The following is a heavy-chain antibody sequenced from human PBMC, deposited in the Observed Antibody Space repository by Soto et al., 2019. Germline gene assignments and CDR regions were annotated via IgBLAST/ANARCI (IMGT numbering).Heavy chain of an antibody. V-gene: IGHV4-59*08. CDR2: MHHTGTV. Sequence: SETLSLTCSVSGVSVTSDYWSWIRQPPQKGLEWIGYMHHTGTVNYNPSLKSRVTISVDTSKNQFSLRLNSVTAADTAVYYCARYFDFWTGLDYWGQGTLVTVSS. D-gene: IGHD3-3*01. CDR1: GVSVTSDY. J-gene: IGHJ4*02. CDR3: ARYFDFWTGLDY.